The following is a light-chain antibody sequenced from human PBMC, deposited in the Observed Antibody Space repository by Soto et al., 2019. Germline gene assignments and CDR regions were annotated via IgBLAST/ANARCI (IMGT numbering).Light chain of an antibody. Sequence: EIVMTQSPATLSVSPGERATLSCRASQSVSSNLAWYQQKPGQAPGLLIYGASTRATGIPARFSGSGSGTESPLTISTLQSEDVAVYYCQQYNNWPWTFGHGTKLEIK. CDR2: GAS. CDR1: QSVSSN. CDR3: QQYNNWPWT. V-gene: IGKV3-15*01. J-gene: IGKJ1*01.